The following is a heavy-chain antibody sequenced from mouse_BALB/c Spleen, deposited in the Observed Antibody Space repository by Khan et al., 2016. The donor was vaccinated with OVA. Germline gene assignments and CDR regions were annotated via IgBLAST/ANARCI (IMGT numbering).Heavy chain of an antibody. CDR3: ARYPSWYFDV. CDR1: GYTFTNYL. J-gene: IGHJ1*01. V-gene: IGHV1-63*02. CDR2: IYPGVYYT. Sequence: QVQLQQPGAELLRPGTSVKMSCKAGGYTFTNYLIGWVKQRPGHGLEWIGDIYPGVYYTNYNEKFKGKATLTAETSSSTVFMQLSSLTFEDSAIYYCARYPSWYFDVWGAGTTVTVSS.